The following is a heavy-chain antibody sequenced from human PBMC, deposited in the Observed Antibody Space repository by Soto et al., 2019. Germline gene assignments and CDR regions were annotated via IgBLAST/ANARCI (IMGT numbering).Heavy chain of an antibody. CDR3: ARVGGYEHYYYYGTDV. CDR1: GGSISRYY. J-gene: IGHJ6*02. Sequence: ASETLSLTCTVSGGSISRYYWSWIRQPPGKGLEWIGYIYYSGSTNYNPPLKSRVTMSVDTSKNQFSLKLSSVTAADTAVYYCARVGGYEHYYYYGTDVWRPGTTVTLSS. V-gene: IGHV4-59*01. CDR2: IYYSGST. D-gene: IGHD5-12*01.